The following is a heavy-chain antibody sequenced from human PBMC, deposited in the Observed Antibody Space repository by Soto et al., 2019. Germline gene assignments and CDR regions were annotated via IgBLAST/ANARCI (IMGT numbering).Heavy chain of an antibody. CDR3: ARLHCDSPNCVPLDP. Sequence: QLQLQESGPGLVKPSETLSLTCTVSGGSISDDTYYWGWIRQPPGKGLEWIGSIYYSGTSSYNPSLKXRXTMXVDTSKKQLSLRLRSVTAADTAVYYCARLHCDSPNCVPLDPWGQGTLVIVSS. CDR1: GGSISDDTYY. CDR2: IYYSGTS. D-gene: IGHD2-2*01. V-gene: IGHV4-39*01. J-gene: IGHJ5*02.